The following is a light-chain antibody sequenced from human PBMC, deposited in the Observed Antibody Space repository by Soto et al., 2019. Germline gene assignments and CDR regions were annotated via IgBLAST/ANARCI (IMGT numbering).Light chain of an antibody. CDR3: QQFGVSPT. V-gene: IGKV3-20*01. CDR2: GAS. CDR1: QSVSSY. Sequence: EIVLTQSPATLSLAPGERATISFRASQSVSSYLAWYQQKPGQAPRLLIYGASSRATDIPDRFSGSGSGTDFNLTISKLEPEDFAVYYCQQFGVSPTFGGGTKVDI. J-gene: IGKJ4*01.